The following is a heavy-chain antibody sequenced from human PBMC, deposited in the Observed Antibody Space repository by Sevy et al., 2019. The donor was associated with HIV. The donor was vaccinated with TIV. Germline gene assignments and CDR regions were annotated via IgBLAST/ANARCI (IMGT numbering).Heavy chain of an antibody. V-gene: IGHV5-51*01. CDR3: ARYPIVVVPAAEYYFDY. CDR2: IYPGDSDT. J-gene: IGHJ4*02. CDR1: GYTFTNYW. D-gene: IGHD2-2*01. Sequence: GESLKIYCKGSGYTFTNYWIGWVRQMPGKGLEWMGIIYPGDSDTRYSPSFQGQVTISADKSISTAYLQWSSLKASDTAMYYCARYPIVVVPAAEYYFDYWGQGTLVTVSS.